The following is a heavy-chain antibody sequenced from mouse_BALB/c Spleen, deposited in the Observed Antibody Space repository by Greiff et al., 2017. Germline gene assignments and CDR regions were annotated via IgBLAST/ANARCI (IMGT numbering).Heavy chain of an antibody. J-gene: IGHJ4*01. CDR2: INPGSGGT. CDR1: GYAFTNYL. D-gene: IGHD2-14*01. CDR3: ARWDRYEGYYAMDY. V-gene: IGHV1-54*01. Sequence: QVQLQQSGAELVRPGTSVKVSCKASGYAFTNYLIEWVKQRPGQGLEWIGVINPGSGGTNYNEKFKGKATLTADKSSSTAYMQLSSLTSDDSAVYFCARWDRYEGYYAMDYWGQGTSVTVSS.